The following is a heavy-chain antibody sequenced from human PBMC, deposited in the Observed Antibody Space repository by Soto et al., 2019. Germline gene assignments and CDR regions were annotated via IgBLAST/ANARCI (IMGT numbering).Heavy chain of an antibody. CDR3: ARDFRYGLAIFGVRDSYMDV. CDR1: GFTFSSYA. J-gene: IGHJ6*03. V-gene: IGHV3-64*01. D-gene: IGHD3-3*01. CDR2: ISSNGGST. Sequence: GGSLRLSCAASGFTFSSYAMHWVRQAPGKGLEYVSAISSNGGSTYYANSVKGRFTISRDNSKNTLYLQMGSLRAEDMAVYYCARDFRYGLAIFGVRDSYMDVWGKGTTVTVSS.